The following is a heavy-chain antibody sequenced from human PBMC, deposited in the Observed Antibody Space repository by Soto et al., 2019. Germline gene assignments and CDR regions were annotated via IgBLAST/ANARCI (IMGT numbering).Heavy chain of an antibody. CDR3: AADREMATIWPLYY. CDR2: IVVGSGNT. D-gene: IGHD5-12*01. CDR1: GFTFTSSA. V-gene: IGHV1-58*01. Sequence: GASVKVSCKASGFTFTSSAVQWVRQARGQRLEWIGWIVVGSGNTNYAQKFQERVTITRDMSTSTAYTELSSLRSEDTAVYYCAADREMATIWPLYYWGQGTLVTVSS. J-gene: IGHJ4*02.